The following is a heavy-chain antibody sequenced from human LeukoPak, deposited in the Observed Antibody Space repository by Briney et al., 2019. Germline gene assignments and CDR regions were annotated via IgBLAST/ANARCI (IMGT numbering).Heavy chain of an antibody. V-gene: IGHV3-73*01. CDR2: IRSKANSYAT. CDR3: TSSGYEGYYYYYYCMDV. J-gene: IGHJ6*02. CDR1: GFTFSGSA. D-gene: IGHD5-12*01. Sequence: GGSLKLSCAASGFTFSGSAMHWVRQASGKGLEWVGRIRSKANSYATAYAASVKGRFTISRDDSKNTAYLQMNSLKTEDTAVYYCTSSGYEGYYYYYYCMDVWGQGTTVTVSS.